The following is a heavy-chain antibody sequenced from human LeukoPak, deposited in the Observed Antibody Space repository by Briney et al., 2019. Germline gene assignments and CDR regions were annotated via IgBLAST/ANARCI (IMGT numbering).Heavy chain of an antibody. CDR1: GFTFSSYE. J-gene: IGHJ1*01. CDR3: ARAGYSMDTEYFQH. D-gene: IGHD5-18*01. CDR2: ISNSGTAI. V-gene: IGHV3-48*03. Sequence: GGSLRLSCAASGFTFSSYEMNWVRQAPGKGHEWVSYISNSGTAIYYADSVKGRFTISRDNAKSSLYLQMNSLRAEDTAVYYCARAGYSMDTEYFQHWGQGTLVTVSS.